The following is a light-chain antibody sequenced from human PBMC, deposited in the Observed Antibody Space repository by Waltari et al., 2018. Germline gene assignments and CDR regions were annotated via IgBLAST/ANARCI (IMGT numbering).Light chain of an antibody. CDR2: EGS. J-gene: IGLJ1*01. CDR1: TSAVGMYNL. Sequence: QSALTQPAPVSGSPGQSLTISCTGTTSAVGMYNLFSCYQQHPGKAPKLMIYEGSKRPSGVSNRFSGSKSGNTASLTISGLQAEDEADYYCCSYAGSSTYVFGTGTKVTVL. CDR3: CSYAGSSTYV. V-gene: IGLV2-23*01.